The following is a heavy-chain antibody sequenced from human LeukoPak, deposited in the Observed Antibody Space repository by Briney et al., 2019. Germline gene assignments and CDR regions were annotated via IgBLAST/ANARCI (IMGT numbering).Heavy chain of an antibody. J-gene: IGHJ4*02. V-gene: IGHV3-23*01. D-gene: IGHD5-18*01. CDR1: GFTFSSYG. CDR2: ISGSGGST. Sequence: GGTLRLSCAASGFTFSSYGMSWVRQAPGKGLEWVSAISGSGGSTYYADSVKGRFTISRDNSKNTLYLQMNSLRAEDTAVYYCAKATGGYSYGYPDPIDYWGQGTLVTVSS. CDR3: AKATGGYSYGYPDPIDY.